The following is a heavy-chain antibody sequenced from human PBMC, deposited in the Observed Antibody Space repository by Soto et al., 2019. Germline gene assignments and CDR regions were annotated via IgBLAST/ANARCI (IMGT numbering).Heavy chain of an antibody. CDR3: AKVSSKGITMVRGVDFDY. Sequence: PGGSLRLSCAASGFTFSSYAMSWVRQAPGKGLEWVSAISGSGGSTYYADSVKGRFTISRDNSKNTLYLQMNSLRAEDTAVYYCAKVSSKGITMVRGVDFDYWGQGTLVTVSS. D-gene: IGHD3-10*01. CDR2: ISGSGGST. V-gene: IGHV3-23*01. J-gene: IGHJ4*02. CDR1: GFTFSSYA.